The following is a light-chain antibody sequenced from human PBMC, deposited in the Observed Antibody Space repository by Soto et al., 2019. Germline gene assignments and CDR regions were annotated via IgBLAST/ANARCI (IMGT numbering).Light chain of an antibody. CDR2: AAS. CDR3: QQSYNTPPYT. Sequence: DIQMTQSPPSLSASVGDRVTITRRASQSIGSYLNWYQQQPGKAPKLLIYAASSLRSGVPSRFAGSGSGTDFALTITNLQPEDFATYYCQQSYNTPPYTFGQGTKLEIK. J-gene: IGKJ2*01. CDR1: QSIGSY. V-gene: IGKV1-39*01.